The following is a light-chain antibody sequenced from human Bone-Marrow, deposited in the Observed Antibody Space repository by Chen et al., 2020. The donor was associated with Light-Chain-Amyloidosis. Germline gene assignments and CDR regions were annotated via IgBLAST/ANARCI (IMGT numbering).Light chain of an antibody. J-gene: IGKJ3*01. CDR3: QQYYDTPIT. Sequence: DIVMTPSPDSLAVSLGEGATIHCKSSQSLLYRSSNKNFLAWYQQKPGQPPKLLIYWASTRESGVPDRFRGSGSETDFTLSISSLQAEDVAVYYCQQYYDTPITFGPGTKVDIK. CDR1: QSLLYRSSNKNF. CDR2: WAS. V-gene: IGKV4-1*01.